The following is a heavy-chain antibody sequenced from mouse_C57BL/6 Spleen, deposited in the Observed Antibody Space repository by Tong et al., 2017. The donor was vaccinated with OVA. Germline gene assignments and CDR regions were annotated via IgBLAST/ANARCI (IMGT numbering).Heavy chain of an antibody. V-gene: IGHV5-9-4*01. Sequence: EVQLVESGGGLVKPGGSLKLSCAASGFTFSSYAMSWVRQSPEKRLEWVAEISSGGSYTYYPDTVTGRFTISRDNAKNTLYLEMSSLRSEDTAMYYCARDSTKRAMDYWGQGTSVTVSS. CDR3: ARDSTKRAMDY. D-gene: IGHD1-3*01. CDR2: ISSGGSYT. CDR1: GFTFSSYA. J-gene: IGHJ4*01.